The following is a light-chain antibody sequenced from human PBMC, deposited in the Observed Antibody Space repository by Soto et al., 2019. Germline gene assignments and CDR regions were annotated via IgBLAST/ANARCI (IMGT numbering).Light chain of an antibody. V-gene: IGKV4-1*01. J-gene: IGKJ2*01. Sequence: DIVMTQSPDSLAVSLGERATINCKSSQSVLYSSNNKNYLAWYQQKPGQPPKLLIYWASTRESGVPDRFSGSGSGTDFTLTISSLQAEGVAVYYCQQYYSTDYTFGQGTKLEIK. CDR3: QQYYSTDYT. CDR1: QSVLYSSNNKNY. CDR2: WAS.